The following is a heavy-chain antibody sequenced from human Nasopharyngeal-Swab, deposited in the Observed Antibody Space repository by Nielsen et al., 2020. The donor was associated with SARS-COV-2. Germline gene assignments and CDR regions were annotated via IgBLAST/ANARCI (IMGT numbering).Heavy chain of an antibody. J-gene: IGHJ4*02. CDR3: ARLYDSSTKLDY. D-gene: IGHD3-22*01. V-gene: IGHV4-39*01. CDR2: IYYSGST. Sequence: PGKGLEWIGGIYYSGSTYYNPSLKSRVTISVDTSKNQFSLKLSSVTAADTAVYYCARLYDSSTKLDYWGQGTPVTVSS.